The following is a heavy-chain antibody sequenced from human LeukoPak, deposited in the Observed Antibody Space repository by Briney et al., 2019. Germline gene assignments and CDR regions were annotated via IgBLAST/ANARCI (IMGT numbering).Heavy chain of an antibody. V-gene: IGHV4-59*01. CDR3: ARSEGVYYGSGSSGSYYPHWFDP. CDR2: IFYTGST. D-gene: IGHD3-10*01. CDR1: GGSISPYY. Sequence: SETLSLTCTVSGGSISPYYWSWIRQPPGKGLEWIGYIFYTGSTKYNPSLTSRVSISVDTSKNQFSLKLSSVTAADSAMYYCARSEGVYYGSGSSGSYYPHWFDPWGREPGSPSPQ. J-gene: IGHJ5*02.